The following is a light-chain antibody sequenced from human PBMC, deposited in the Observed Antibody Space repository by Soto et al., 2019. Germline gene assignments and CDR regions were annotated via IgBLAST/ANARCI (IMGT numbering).Light chain of an antibody. CDR1: QSISSY. V-gene: IGKV3-11*01. CDR3: QQRSNWPRT. J-gene: IGKJ1*01. Sequence: EIVLTQSPATLSLSPGERATLSCRASQSISSYLAWYQQKPGQAPRLLIYDASNRAAAIPARFSGSGSGTDFTLTITSLEPEDFAVYYCQQRSNWPRTFGQGTKVEV. CDR2: DAS.